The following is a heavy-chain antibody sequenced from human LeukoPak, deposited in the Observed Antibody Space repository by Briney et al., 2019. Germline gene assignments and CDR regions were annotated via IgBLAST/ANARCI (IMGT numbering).Heavy chain of an antibody. D-gene: IGHD5-24*01. Sequence: GGSLRLSCAASGFTVSSNYMSWVRQAPGKGLEWVSYISSSGSTIYYADSVKGRFTISRDNAKNSLYLQMNSLRAEDTAVYYCARDGEMATTFDYWGQGTLVTVSS. CDR2: ISSSGSTI. J-gene: IGHJ4*02. V-gene: IGHV3-11*04. CDR1: GFTVSSNY. CDR3: ARDGEMATTFDY.